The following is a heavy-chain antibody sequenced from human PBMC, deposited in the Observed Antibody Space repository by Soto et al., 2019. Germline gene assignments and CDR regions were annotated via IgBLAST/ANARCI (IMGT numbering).Heavy chain of an antibody. CDR2: ISAYNGNT. V-gene: IGHV1-18*01. CDR1: GYTFTSYT. D-gene: IGHD1-26*01. J-gene: IGHJ6*02. Sequence: ASVKVSCKASGYTFTSYTISWVRQAPGQGLEWMGWISAYNGNTNYAQKLQGRVTMTTDTSTSTAYMELRSLRSDDTAVYYCAREYRQLGPTSYYYYGMDVWGQGTTVTVSS. CDR3: AREYRQLGPTSYYYYGMDV.